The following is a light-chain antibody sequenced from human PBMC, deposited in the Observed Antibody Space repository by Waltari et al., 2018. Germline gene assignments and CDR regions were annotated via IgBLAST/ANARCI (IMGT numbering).Light chain of an antibody. J-gene: IGLJ3*02. CDR2: GDN. CDR1: TSNIDSTT. V-gene: IGLV1-44*01. CDR3: SRWDDSLNGPV. Sequence: QSVLTQPPSASGTPGQRVTISCSGSTSNIDSTTVNWYQQVPGTAPKLLIYGDNQRPSGVPDRFSGSKSGTSASLAISGLQSGDEADYYCSRWDDSLNGPVFGGGTKLTVL.